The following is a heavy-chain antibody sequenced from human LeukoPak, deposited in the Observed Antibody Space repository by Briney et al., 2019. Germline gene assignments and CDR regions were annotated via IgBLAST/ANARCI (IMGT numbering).Heavy chain of an antibody. Sequence: GASVKVSCKASGYTFTGYYMHWVRQAPGQGLEWKGWINPNSGGTNYAQKFQGRVTMTRDTSISTAYMELSRLRSDDTAVYYCAREQDVAVAGFDYWGQGTLVTVSS. D-gene: IGHD6-19*01. CDR2: INPNSGGT. CDR1: GYTFTGYY. J-gene: IGHJ4*02. CDR3: AREQDVAVAGFDY. V-gene: IGHV1-2*02.